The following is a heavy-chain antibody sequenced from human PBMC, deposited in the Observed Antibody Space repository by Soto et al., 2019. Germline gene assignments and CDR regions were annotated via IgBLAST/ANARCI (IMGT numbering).Heavy chain of an antibody. J-gene: IGHJ3*01. CDR1: GGSISSYY. CDR3: ARVWGGAFDF. Sequence: LSLTCTVSGGSISSYYWSWIRQPPGKGLEWIGYIYYSGSTNYNPSLKSRVTISVDTSKNQFSLNLSSVTAADTAVYYCARVWGGAFDFWGQGTMVTVSS. CDR2: IYYSGST. D-gene: IGHD3-10*01. V-gene: IGHV4-59*01.